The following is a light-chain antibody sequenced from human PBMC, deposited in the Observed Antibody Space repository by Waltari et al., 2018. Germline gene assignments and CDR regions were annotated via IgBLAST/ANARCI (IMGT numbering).Light chain of an antibody. V-gene: IGKV3-15*01. Sequence: EIVMTQSPATLSVSPGERATLSCRASQSVSTNLAWYQQKPGQSPRLLIYAASTRATVVPARFSGSGSGTEFTLTITSLQSEDFAVYYCQQYNNWLADFGQGTRLEIK. CDR3: QQYNNWLAD. CDR2: AAS. CDR1: QSVSTN. J-gene: IGKJ5*01.